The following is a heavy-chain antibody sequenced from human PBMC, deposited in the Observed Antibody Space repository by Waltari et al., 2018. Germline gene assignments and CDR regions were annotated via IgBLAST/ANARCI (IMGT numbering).Heavy chain of an antibody. Sequence: QVQLVQSGAEVKKPGASVKVSCKASGYTFTSYGISWVRQAPGQGLEWMGWISAYNGNTNYAQKLQGRVTMTTDTSTSTAYMELRSLRSEDTAVYYCARDSYLGAGDRDYGMDVWGQGTTVTVSS. CDR1: GYTFTSYG. CDR2: ISAYNGNT. CDR3: ARDSYLGAGDRDYGMDV. D-gene: IGHD7-27*01. V-gene: IGHV1-18*01. J-gene: IGHJ6*02.